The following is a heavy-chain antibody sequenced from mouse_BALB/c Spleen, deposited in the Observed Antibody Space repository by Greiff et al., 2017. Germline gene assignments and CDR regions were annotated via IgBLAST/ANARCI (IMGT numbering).Heavy chain of an antibody. J-gene: IGHJ1*01. V-gene: IGHV1-87*01. CDR3: ARNHDGYYPYWYFDV. CDR1: GYTFTSYW. Sequence: QVHVKQSGAELARPGASVKLSCKASGYTFTSYWMQWVKQRPGQGLEWIGAIYPGDGDTRYTQKFKGKATLTADKSSSTAYMQLSSLASEDSAVYYCARNHDGYYPYWYFDVWGAGTTVTVSS. CDR2: IYPGDGDT. D-gene: IGHD2-3*01.